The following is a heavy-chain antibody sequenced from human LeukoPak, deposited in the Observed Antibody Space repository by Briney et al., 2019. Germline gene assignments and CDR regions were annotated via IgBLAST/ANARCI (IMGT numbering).Heavy chain of an antibody. CDR1: GYTFTSYG. CDR2: ISAYNGNT. D-gene: IGHD6-19*01. V-gene: IGHV1-18*01. Sequence: GASVKVSCKASGYTFTSYGISWVRQAPGQGLEWMGWISAYNGNTNYAQKLQGRVTMTTDTSTSTAYMELRSLRSDDTAVYCCATLTPPSSGWGLYWYFDLWGRGTLVTVSS. J-gene: IGHJ2*01. CDR3: ATLTPPSSGWGLYWYFDL.